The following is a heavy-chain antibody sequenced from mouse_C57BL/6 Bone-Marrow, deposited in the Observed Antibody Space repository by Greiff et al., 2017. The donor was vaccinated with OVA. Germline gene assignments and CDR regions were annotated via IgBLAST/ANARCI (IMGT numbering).Heavy chain of an antibody. D-gene: IGHD2-4*01. J-gene: IGHJ3*01. V-gene: IGHV2-2*01. CDR2: IWSGGST. CDR1: GFSLTSYG. CDR3: ETYDYDGFAY. Sequence: QVQLQQSGPGLVQPSQSLSITCTVSGFSLTSYGVHWVRQSPGKGLEWLGVIWSGGSTDYNAAFISRLSISKDNSKSQVFFKMNSLQADDTAIYYCETYDYDGFAYWGQGTLVTVSA.